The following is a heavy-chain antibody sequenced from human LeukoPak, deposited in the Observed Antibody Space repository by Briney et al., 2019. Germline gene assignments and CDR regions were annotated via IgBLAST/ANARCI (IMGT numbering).Heavy chain of an antibody. Sequence: GGSLRLSCAASGITFSSYSMNWVRQAPGKGLEWVSCISSRSSYIYYADSVKGRFTISRDNAKNSLYLQMNSLRAEDTAVYYCARGLNWKYGWFDPWGQGTLVTVSS. V-gene: IGHV3-21*01. D-gene: IGHD1-7*01. CDR1: GITFSSYS. CDR3: ARGLNWKYGWFDP. CDR2: ISSRSSYI. J-gene: IGHJ5*02.